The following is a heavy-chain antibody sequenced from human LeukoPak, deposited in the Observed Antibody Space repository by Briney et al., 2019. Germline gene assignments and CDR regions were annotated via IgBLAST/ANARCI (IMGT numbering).Heavy chain of an antibody. Sequence: SETLSLTCAVSGDSISSNKWWSWVRQPPGKGLEWLGEIYRSGSTNYNPSLNSRLTISLYKSKNQFSLNVSSVTAADTAVYYCARDPGTIPPYYFDYWGQGILVTFSS. CDR1: GDSISSNKW. D-gene: IGHD3-10*01. V-gene: IGHV4-4*02. CDR2: IYRSGST. CDR3: ARDPGTIPPYYFDY. J-gene: IGHJ4*02.